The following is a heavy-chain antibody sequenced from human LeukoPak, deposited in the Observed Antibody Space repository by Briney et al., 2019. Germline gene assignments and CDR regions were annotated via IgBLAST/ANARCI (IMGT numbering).Heavy chain of an antibody. CDR3: AREPHLEWELRAGFDY. Sequence: YPSQTLSLTCSVSGDTINRDGYYWSWIRQPPGKGLEWIGYIYHSGSTYYNPSLKSRVTISVDRSKNQFSLKLSSVTAADTAVYYCAREPHLEWELRAGFDYWGQGTLVTVSS. CDR2: IYHSGST. J-gene: IGHJ4*02. CDR1: GDTINRDGYY. V-gene: IGHV4-30-2*01. D-gene: IGHD1-26*01.